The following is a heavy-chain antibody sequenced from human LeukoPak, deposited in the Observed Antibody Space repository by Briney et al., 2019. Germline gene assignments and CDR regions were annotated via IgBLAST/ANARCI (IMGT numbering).Heavy chain of an antibody. J-gene: IGHJ3*01. D-gene: IGHD4-17*01. CDR2: INGDGYA. Sequence: GGSLRLSCAASRFTLRNYAMTWVRQAPGKGLEWVSSINGDGYAWYADSVKGRFTISRDNSKNTLYLQMNSLRAEDTAVYYCARVPNGDYVGAFDFWGQGTMVTVSS. CDR3: ARVPNGDYVGAFDF. CDR1: RFTLRNYA. V-gene: IGHV3-23*01.